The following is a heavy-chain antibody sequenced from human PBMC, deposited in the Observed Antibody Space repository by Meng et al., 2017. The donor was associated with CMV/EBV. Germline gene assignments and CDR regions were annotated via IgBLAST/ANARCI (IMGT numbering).Heavy chain of an antibody. CDR2: ISYDGSNK. Sequence: GGSLRLSCAASGFTFSSYAMHWVRQAPGKGLEWVAVISYDGSNKYYADSVKGRFTISRDNSKNTLYLQMNSLRAEDTAVYYCARDRSSYYYYYGMDVWGQGTTVTSP. D-gene: IGHD5-18*01. V-gene: IGHV3-30*04. J-gene: IGHJ6*02. CDR1: GFTFSSYA. CDR3: ARDRSSYYYYYGMDV.